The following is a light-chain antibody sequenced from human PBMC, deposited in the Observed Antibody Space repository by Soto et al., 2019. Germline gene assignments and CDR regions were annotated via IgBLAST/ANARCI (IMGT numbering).Light chain of an antibody. CDR3: SSYTSSSTV. J-gene: IGLJ1*01. V-gene: IGLV2-14*01. Sequence: QSALTQPASVSGSPGQSITISCTGTSSDVGGYNYVSWYQQHPGKAPKLMIYDVSNRPSGVSNRFSGSKSGNTASLTISGXQAEDEADYYCSSYTSSSTVFGTGTKLTVL. CDR1: SSDVGGYNY. CDR2: DVS.